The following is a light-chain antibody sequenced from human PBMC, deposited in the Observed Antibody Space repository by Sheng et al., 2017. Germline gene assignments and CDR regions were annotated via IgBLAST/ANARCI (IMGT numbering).Light chain of an antibody. CDR1: QSVSSN. J-gene: IGKJ1*01. CDR2: GAS. Sequence: EIVMTQSPATLSVSPGERVTLSCRASQSVSSNLAWYQQNPGQAPXLLIYGASVRATGIPARFXGSGSGXAFTLTVSILQPEDFAVYYCQQYDAWPRTFGQGTKVEIE. V-gene: IGKV3D-15*03. CDR3: QQYDAWPRT.